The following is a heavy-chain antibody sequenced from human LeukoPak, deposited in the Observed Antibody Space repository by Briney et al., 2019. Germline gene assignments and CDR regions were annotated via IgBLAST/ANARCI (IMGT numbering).Heavy chain of an antibody. CDR3: ARGSIAVAAAFDI. CDR1: GFTFSSYS. V-gene: IGHV3-21*01. D-gene: IGHD6-19*01. J-gene: IGHJ3*02. CDR2: ISSSSSYI. Sequence: GGSLRLSCAASGFTFSSYSMNWVRQAPGKGLEWVSSISSSSSYIYYADSMKGRFTISRDNAKNSLYLQMNSLRAEDTAVYYCARGSIAVAAAFDIWGQGTMVTVSS.